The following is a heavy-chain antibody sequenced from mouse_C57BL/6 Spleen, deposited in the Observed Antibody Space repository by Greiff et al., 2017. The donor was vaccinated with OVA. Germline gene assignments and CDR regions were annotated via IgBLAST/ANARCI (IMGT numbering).Heavy chain of an antibody. V-gene: IGHV1-59*01. CDR2: IDPSDSYT. J-gene: IGHJ1*03. CDR1: GYTFTSYW. CDR3: ARGDYGSLYWYFDV. Sequence: QVQLQQPGAELVRPGTSVKLSCKASGYTFTSYWMHWVKQRPGQGLEWIGVIDPSDSYTNYNQKFKGKATLTVDTSSSTAYMQLSSLTSEDSAVYYCARGDYGSLYWYFDVWGTGTTVTVSS. D-gene: IGHD1-1*01.